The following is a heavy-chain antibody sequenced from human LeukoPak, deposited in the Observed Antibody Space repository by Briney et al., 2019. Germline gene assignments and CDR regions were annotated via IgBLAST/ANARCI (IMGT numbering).Heavy chain of an antibody. CDR3: ARNPDTDYYFDY. J-gene: IGHJ4*02. CDR1: GGSISSYY. D-gene: IGHD2-21*02. CDR2: IYYSGST. V-gene: IGHV4-59*08. Sequence: SETLSLTCTVSGGSISSYYWSWIRQPPGKGLEWIGYIYYSGSTNYNPSLKSRVTISVDASKNQFSLKLSSVTAADTAVYYCARNPDTDYYFDYWGQGTLVTVSS.